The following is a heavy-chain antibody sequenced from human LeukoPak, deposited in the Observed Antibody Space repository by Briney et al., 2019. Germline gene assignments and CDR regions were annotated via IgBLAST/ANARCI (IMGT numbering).Heavy chain of an antibody. Sequence: GGSLRLSCAASGFTFSSYAMPWVRQAPGKGLEWVAVISYDGSNKYYADSVKGRFTISRDNSKNTLYLQMNSLRAEDTAVYYCARDSVWFGDTPFGYFDYWGQGTLVTVSS. D-gene: IGHD3-10*01. CDR2: ISYDGSNK. CDR3: ARDSVWFGDTPFGYFDY. CDR1: GFTFSSYA. J-gene: IGHJ4*02. V-gene: IGHV3-30-3*01.